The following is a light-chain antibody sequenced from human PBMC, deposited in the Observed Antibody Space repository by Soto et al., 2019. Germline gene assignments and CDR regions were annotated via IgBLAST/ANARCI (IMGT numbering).Light chain of an antibody. J-gene: IGLJ1*01. CDR3: SSYTSSSTRV. Sequence: QSALTQPASVPGPPGRSFTISSPGPRSAVGGYKYVSWYQQHPGEAPKLMIYDVINRPSGVSNRFSGSKSGNTASLTISGLQAEDEADYYCSSYTSSSTRVFGTGTKLTVL. CDR2: DVI. V-gene: IGLV2-14*01. CDR1: RSAVGGYKY.